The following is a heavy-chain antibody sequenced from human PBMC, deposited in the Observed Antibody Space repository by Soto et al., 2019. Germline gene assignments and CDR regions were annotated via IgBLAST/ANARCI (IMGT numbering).Heavy chain of an antibody. D-gene: IGHD3-10*01. J-gene: IGHJ4*02. CDR3: AKGVVRELAYFDD. V-gene: IGHV3-30*18. CDR1: GFTFSAFA. CDR2: ISYDGRNE. Sequence: QVQMVESGGGVAQPGGSLRLSCAVSGFTFSAFAMYWVRQAPGKGLEWVALISYDGRNEDYAESVRGRFTISRDNSKNTLYLDMNSLSAEDSAVYFCAKGVVRELAYFDDWGQGTLVTVSS.